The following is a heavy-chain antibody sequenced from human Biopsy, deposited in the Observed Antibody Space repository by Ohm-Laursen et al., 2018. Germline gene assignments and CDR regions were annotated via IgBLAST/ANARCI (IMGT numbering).Heavy chain of an antibody. CDR2: NIPILGTG. CDR3: ATKLTGYFHH. Sequence: SSVKASCKVPGGTFSNYGVNWVRQAPGQGLEWLGGNIPILGTGNYAQKFQDRVTVAADTSTSTATMELRSLRSDDTAVYYCATKLTGYFHHWGQGTLVIVSP. V-gene: IGHV1-69*06. D-gene: IGHD3-9*01. CDR1: GGTFSNYG. J-gene: IGHJ1*01.